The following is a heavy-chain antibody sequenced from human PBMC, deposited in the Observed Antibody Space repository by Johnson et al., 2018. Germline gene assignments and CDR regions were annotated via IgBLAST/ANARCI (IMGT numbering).Heavy chain of an antibody. J-gene: IGHJ6*04. CDR1: GFTFGDYA. D-gene: IGHD3-16*01. V-gene: IGHV3-49*03. CDR3: TREGIAARFGWSGWDV. CDR2: MRGKVFGGPTDRPT. Sequence: VQLVESGGGLVQPGRSLRISCSASGFTFGDYALSWFRQAPGKGLEWVAFMRGKVFGGPTDRPTEYAASVKGRFTISRDDSKSTPYLQMNSLKTEDTAVYYCTREGIAARFGWSGWDVWGKGTTVTVSS.